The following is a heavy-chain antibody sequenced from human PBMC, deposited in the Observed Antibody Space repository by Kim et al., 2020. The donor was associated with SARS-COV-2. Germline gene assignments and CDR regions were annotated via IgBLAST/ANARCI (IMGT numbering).Heavy chain of an antibody. CDR3: TRANWGYDY. J-gene: IGHJ4*02. V-gene: IGHV3-74*01. CDR2: IDTDGSTT. Sequence: GGSLRLSCAASGFTFSSYWMHWVRQAPGKGLVWVSRIDTDGSTTTYADAVKGRFTISRDNAKNTLYLQMNSLRAEDTAVYYCTRANWGYDYWGQGSLVTVSS. D-gene: IGHD7-27*01. CDR1: GFTFSSYW.